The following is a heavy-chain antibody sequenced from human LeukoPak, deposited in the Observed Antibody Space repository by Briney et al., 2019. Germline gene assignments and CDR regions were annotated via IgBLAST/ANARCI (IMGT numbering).Heavy chain of an antibody. J-gene: IGHJ4*02. D-gene: IGHD6-13*01. CDR2: INSSGLTT. CDR3: AKSHPHKFSSSWPDYYFDY. Sequence: HSGGSLRLSCAASGFTFINYALSWVRQAPGKGLEWVSAINSSGLTTYYADSVKGRFTISRDNSKNTLYLQMHSLRAEDAALYYCAKSHPHKFSSSWPDYYFDYWGQGTLVTVSS. CDR1: GFTFINYA. V-gene: IGHV3-23*01.